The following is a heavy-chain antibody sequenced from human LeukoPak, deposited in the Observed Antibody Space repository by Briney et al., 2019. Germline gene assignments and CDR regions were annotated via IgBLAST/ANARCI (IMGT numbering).Heavy chain of an antibody. V-gene: IGHV7-4-1*02. J-gene: IGHJ5*01. CDR2: IETNTGTP. Sequence: ASVKVSCKASGYIFTRFAMNWVRQAPGQGLEWMGWIETNTGTPTYGQGFTGRFVFSLDTSVRTAYAQINSLKAEDTAVYYCARDGNGDLDSWGQGTLVTVSS. CDR3: ARDGNGDLDS. D-gene: IGHD4-17*01. CDR1: GYIFTRFA.